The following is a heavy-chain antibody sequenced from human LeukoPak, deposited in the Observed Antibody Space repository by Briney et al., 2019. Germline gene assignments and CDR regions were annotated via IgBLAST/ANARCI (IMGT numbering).Heavy chain of an antibody. V-gene: IGHV3-30*14. CDR3: ARELRGRFDC. D-gene: IGHD4-17*01. J-gene: IGHJ4*02. CDR1: GFTFSSYA. Sequence: GRSLSLSCAASGFTFSSYAMHWVRQAPGKGLEWVAAISHDGSNKYSADSVKGRFTISKDNSKNTVYLQMNSLRAEDTAVYFCARELRGRFDCWGQGTLVTVSS. CDR2: ISHDGSNK.